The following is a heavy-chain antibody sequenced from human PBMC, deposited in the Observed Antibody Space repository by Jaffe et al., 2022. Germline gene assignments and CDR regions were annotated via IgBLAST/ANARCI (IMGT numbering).Heavy chain of an antibody. V-gene: IGHV3-23*01. CDR1: GFTCSSYA. D-gene: IGHD3-22*01. CDR2: ISGSGGSA. CDR3: AKVGTPYYDSNGYYNVNWYFDL. Sequence: EVQLLESGGGLVQPGGSLRLSCAASGFTCSSYAMSWVRQAPGKGLEWVSAISGSGGSAYYADSVEGRFTISRDNSKNTLYLQMNSLRAEDTAVYYCAKVGTPYYDSNGYYNVNWYFDLWGRGTLVTVSS. J-gene: IGHJ2*01.